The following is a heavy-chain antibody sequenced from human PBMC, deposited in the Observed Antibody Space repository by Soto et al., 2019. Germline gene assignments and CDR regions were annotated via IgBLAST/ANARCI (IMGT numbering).Heavy chain of an antibody. CDR2: IVVGSGNT. CDR1: GFTFTSSA. J-gene: IGHJ3*02. CDR3: AADEYYDFWSGYSNAFDI. D-gene: IGHD3-3*01. V-gene: IGHV1-58*02. Sequence: GASVKVSCKASGFTFTSSAMQWVRQARGQRLEWIGWIVVGSGNTNYAQKFQERVTITRDMSTSTAYMELSSLRSEDTAVYYCAADEYYDFWSGYSNAFDIWGQATMVTVSS.